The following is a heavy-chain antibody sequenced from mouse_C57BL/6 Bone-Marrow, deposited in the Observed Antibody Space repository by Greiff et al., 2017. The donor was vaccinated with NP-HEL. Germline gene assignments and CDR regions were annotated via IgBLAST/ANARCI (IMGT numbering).Heavy chain of an antibody. CDR3: TRITTVVGGFDY. D-gene: IGHD1-1*01. Sequence: EVKLVESGEGLVKPGGSLKLSCAASGFTFSSYAMSWVRQTPEKRLEWVAYISSGGDYIYYADPVKGRFTISRDNARNTLYLQMSSLKSGNTAMYYCTRITTVVGGFDYWGQGTTLTVSS. J-gene: IGHJ2*01. V-gene: IGHV5-9-1*02. CDR1: GFTFSSYA. CDR2: ISSGGDYI.